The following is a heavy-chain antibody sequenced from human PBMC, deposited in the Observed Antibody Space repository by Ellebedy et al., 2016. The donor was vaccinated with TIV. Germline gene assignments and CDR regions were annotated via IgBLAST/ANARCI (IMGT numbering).Heavy chain of an antibody. Sequence: GGSLRLSXAASGFTFSSYAMSWVRQAPGKGLEWVSAISGSGGSTYYADSVKGRFTISRDNSKNSLYLQMNSLRAEDTAVYYCARDSQPDYYGSGSYYNGHYYYYGMDVWGQGTTVTVSS. V-gene: IGHV3-23*01. CDR2: ISGSGGST. CDR1: GFTFSSYA. D-gene: IGHD3-10*01. J-gene: IGHJ6*02. CDR3: ARDSQPDYYGSGSYYNGHYYYYGMDV.